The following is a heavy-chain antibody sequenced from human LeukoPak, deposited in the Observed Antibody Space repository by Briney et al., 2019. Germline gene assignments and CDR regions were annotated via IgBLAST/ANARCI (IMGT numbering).Heavy chain of an antibody. CDR2: IYYNGNT. V-gene: IGHV4-59*01. D-gene: IGHD5-12*01. J-gene: IGHJ1*01. CDR3: ASVVGGCDYLGYFQR. CDR1: GGSISSSY. Sequence: PSETLSLTCTVSGGSISSSYWSWIRQPPGKGLEWIGYIYYNGNTNYNPSLKSRVTISVGTSKNQFSLKLSSVTAADTAVYYCASVVGGCDYLGYFQRWGQGTLVTVSS.